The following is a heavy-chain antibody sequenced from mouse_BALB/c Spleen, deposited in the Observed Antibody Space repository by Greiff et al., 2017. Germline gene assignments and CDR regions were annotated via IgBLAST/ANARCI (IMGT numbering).Heavy chain of an antibody. V-gene: IGHV1-4*01. CDR1: GYTFTSYT. CDR3: ARLYRYDGYYAMDY. CDR2: INPSSGYT. J-gene: IGHJ4*01. D-gene: IGHD2-14*01. Sequence: VKLQESGAELARPGASVKMSCKASGYTFTSYTMHWVKQRPGQGLEWIGYINPSSGYTNYNQKFKDKATLTADKSSSTAYMQLSSLTSEDSAVYYCARLYRYDGYYAMDYWGQGTSVTVSS.